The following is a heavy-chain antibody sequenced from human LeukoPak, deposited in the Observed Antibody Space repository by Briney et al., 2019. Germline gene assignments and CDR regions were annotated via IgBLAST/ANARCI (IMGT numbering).Heavy chain of an antibody. V-gene: IGHV4-34*01. D-gene: IGHD6-19*01. Sequence: SETLSLTCAVYGGSFSGYYWSWIRQPPGKGLEWIGEINHSGSTNYNPSLKSRVTISVDTSKNQFSLKLSSVTAADTAVYYCAREWLVLLAFDIWGQGTMVTVSS. CDR1: GGSFSGYY. CDR3: AREWLVLLAFDI. J-gene: IGHJ3*02. CDR2: INHSGST.